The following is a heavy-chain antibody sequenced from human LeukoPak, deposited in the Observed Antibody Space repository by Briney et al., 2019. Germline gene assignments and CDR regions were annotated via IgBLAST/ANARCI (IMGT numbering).Heavy chain of an antibody. CDR1: GFTFSNAW. D-gene: IGHD3-22*01. V-gene: IGHV3-15*07. CDR2: IKSKPDGGTT. CDR3: TSETNYYDSSGYYSPFDY. J-gene: IGHJ4*02. Sequence: WGSLRLSCAASGFTFSNAWMNWVRQAPGKGLEWVGRIKSKPDGGTTDYAAPVKGRFTISRDDSKNTLYLQMNSLKTEDTAVYYCTSETNYYDSSGYYSPFDYWGQGTLVTVSS.